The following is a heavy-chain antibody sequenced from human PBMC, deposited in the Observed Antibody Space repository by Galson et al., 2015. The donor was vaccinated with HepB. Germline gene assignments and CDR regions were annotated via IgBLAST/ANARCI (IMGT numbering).Heavy chain of an antibody. CDR1: GGTFSSYA. CDR3: ARGDRSPGGYYYYDMDV. J-gene: IGHJ6*02. D-gene: IGHD1-14*01. CDR2: IIPIFGTG. V-gene: IGHV1-69*13. Sequence: SVKVSCKASGGTFSSYAISWVRQAPGQGLEWMGGIIPIFGTGNNAQKFQGRVTITADESTSTVYMELSSLRSEDTAVYYCARGDRSPGGYYYYDMDVWGQGTTVIVSS.